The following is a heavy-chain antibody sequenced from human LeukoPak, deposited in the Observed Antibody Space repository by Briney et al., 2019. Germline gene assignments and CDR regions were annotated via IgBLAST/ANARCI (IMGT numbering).Heavy chain of an antibody. CDR3: ARDNYGGVDY. J-gene: IGHJ4*02. CDR1: GFTFSNAW. CDR2: KRKSAGGTT. V-gene: IGHV3-15*07. Sequence: GGSLRLSCAASGFTFSNAWMNWVRQAPGKRLEWVGRKRKSAGGTTDYTAPVQGRFTISRDDSENMVYLHMNSLRAEDTAVYYCARDNYGGVDYWGQGTLVTVSS. D-gene: IGHD4-23*01.